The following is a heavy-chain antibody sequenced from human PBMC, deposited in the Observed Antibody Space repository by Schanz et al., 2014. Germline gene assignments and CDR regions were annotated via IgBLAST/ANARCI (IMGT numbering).Heavy chain of an antibody. CDR1: GFTVSSNY. Sequence: LVESGGGLIQPGGSLRLSCAVSGFTVSSNYMSWVRQAPGKGLEWIAYISSGGTTIYYADSVKGRFTISRDNAKRSLXXQXXXXXXEDTAVYYCAATTILADWGQGTLVAVSS. J-gene: IGHJ4*02. CDR3: AATTILAD. D-gene: IGHD3-3*01. CDR2: ISSGGTTI. V-gene: IGHV3-11*04.